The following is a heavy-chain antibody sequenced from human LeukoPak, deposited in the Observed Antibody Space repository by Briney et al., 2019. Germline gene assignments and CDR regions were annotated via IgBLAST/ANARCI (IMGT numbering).Heavy chain of an antibody. V-gene: IGHV3-30*18. D-gene: IGHD6-13*01. CDR1: GFTFSSYG. J-gene: IGHJ6*02. Sequence: PGRSLRLSCAASGFTFSSYGMHWVRQAPGKGLEWVAVISYDGSNKYYADSVKGRFTISRDNSKNTLYLQMNSLRAEDTAVYYCAKPSIAAAYYYYYGMDVWGQGTTVTVSS. CDR2: ISYDGSNK. CDR3: AKPSIAAAYYYYYGMDV.